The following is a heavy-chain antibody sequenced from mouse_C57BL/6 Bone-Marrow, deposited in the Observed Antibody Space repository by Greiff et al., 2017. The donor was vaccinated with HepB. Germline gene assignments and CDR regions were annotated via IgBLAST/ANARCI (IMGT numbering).Heavy chain of an antibody. Sequence: EVQLQESGGGLVKPGGSLKLSCAASGFTFSSYAMSWVRQTPEKRLEWVATISDGGSYTYYPDNVKGRFTISRDNAKNNLYLQMSHLKSEDTAMYYCARDYYGSHYAMDYWGQGTSVTVSS. CDR2: ISDGGSYT. V-gene: IGHV5-4*01. J-gene: IGHJ4*01. CDR3: ARDYYGSHYAMDY. CDR1: GFTFSSYA. D-gene: IGHD1-1*01.